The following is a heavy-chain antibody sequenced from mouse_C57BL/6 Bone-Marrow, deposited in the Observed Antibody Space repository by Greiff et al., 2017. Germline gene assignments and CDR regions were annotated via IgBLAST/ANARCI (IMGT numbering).Heavy chain of an antibody. D-gene: IGHD4-1*01. CDR2: IYPTSGRT. CDR3: ARSGPLGRSFDY. CDR1: GYTFTSYW. Sequence: QVQLQQPGAELVKPGASVKMSCKASGYTFTSYWITWVQQRPGQGLEWIGDIYPTSGRTNYNEKFKSKALLTVDTSSNTAYMQLSSLTSEDSAVFYCARSGPLGRSFDYWGQGTTLTVSS. V-gene: IGHV1-55*01. J-gene: IGHJ2*01.